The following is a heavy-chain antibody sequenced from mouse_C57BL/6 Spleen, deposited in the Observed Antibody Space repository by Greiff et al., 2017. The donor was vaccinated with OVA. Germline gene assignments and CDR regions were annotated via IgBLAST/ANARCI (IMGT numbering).Heavy chain of an antibody. D-gene: IGHD2-3*01. V-gene: IGHV1-82*01. J-gene: IGHJ1*03. Sequence: VQLQQSGPELVKPGASVKISCKASGYAFSSSWMNWVKQRPGKGLEWIGRIYPGDGDTNYNGKFKGKATLTADKSSSTAYLQLSSLSSDDSAVYFGARSAGDGYNWYFDVWGTGTTVTVSS. CDR1: GYAFSSSW. CDR3: ARSAGDGYNWYFDV. CDR2: IYPGDGDT.